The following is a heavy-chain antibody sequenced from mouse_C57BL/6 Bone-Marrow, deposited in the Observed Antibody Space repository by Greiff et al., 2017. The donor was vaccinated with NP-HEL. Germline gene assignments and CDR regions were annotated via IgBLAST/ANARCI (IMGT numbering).Heavy chain of an antibody. CDR3: ARRGYYYGSSYYFDY. CDR2: IYPGSGST. D-gene: IGHD1-1*01. J-gene: IGHJ2*01. CDR1: GYTFTSYW. Sequence: LVESGAELVKPGASVKMSCKASGYTFTSYWITWVKQRPGQGLEWIGDIYPGSGSTNYNEKFKSKATLTVDTSSSTAYMQLSSLTSEDSTVYYCARRGYYYGSSYYFDYWGQGTTLTVSS. V-gene: IGHV1-55*01.